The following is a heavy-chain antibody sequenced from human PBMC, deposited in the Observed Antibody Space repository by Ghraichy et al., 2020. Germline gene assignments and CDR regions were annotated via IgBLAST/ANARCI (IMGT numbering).Heavy chain of an antibody. CDR3: ARGIMITFGGVIDLSPYYYYGMDV. Sequence: SVKVSCKASGGTFSSYAISWVRQAPGQGLEWMGGIIPIFGTANYAQKFQGRVTITADESMSTAYMELSSLRSEDTAVYYCARGIMITFGGVIDLSPYYYYGMDVWGQGTTVTVSS. CDR2: IIPIFGTA. V-gene: IGHV1-69*13. J-gene: IGHJ6*02. D-gene: IGHD3-16*02. CDR1: GGTFSSYA.